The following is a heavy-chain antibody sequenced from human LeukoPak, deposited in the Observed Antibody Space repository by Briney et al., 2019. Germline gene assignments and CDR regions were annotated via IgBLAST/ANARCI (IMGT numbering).Heavy chain of an antibody. J-gene: IGHJ4*02. CDR3: ARRGYYYDSSHYYYFDY. D-gene: IGHD3-22*01. CDR1: GGSISSGNW. V-gene: IGHV4-4*02. Sequence: PSGTLSLTCAVSGGSISSGNWWSWVRQPPGKGLEWIGEVYHSGSTNDNPSLKSRVTTSVDTSKNQFSLKLSSVTAADTAVYYCARRGYYYDSSHYYYFDYWGQGTLVTVSS. CDR2: VYHSGST.